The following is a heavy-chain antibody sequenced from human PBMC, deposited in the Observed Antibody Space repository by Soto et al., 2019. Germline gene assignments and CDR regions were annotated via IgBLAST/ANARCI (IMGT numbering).Heavy chain of an antibody. CDR2: INPNSGGT. J-gene: IGHJ4*02. CDR1: GYTFTGYY. D-gene: IGHD3-22*01. V-gene: IGHV1-2*02. Sequence: ASVKVSCKASGYTFTGYYMHWVRQAPGQGLEWMGWINPNSGGTNYAQKFQGGVTMTRDTSISTAYMELSRLGSDDTAVYYCARGPRMIVVVIDWGQGTLVTVSS. CDR3: ARGPRMIVVVID.